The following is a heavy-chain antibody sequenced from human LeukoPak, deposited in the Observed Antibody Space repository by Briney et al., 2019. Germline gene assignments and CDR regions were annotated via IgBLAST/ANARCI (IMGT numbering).Heavy chain of an antibody. D-gene: IGHD3-10*01. J-gene: IGHJ5*02. CDR2: IYTSGST. Sequence: SETLSLTCTVSGGSISSYYWSWIRQPPGKGLEWIGYIYTSGSTNYNPSLKSRVTISVDTSKNQFSLKLSSVTAADTAAYYCARQGGLWFGELYNWFDPWGQGTLVTVSS. CDR1: GGSISSYY. CDR3: ARQGGLWFGELYNWFDP. V-gene: IGHV4-4*09.